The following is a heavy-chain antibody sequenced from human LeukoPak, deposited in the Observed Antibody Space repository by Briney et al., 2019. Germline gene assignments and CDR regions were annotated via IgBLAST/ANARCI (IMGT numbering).Heavy chain of an antibody. J-gene: IGHJ5*02. D-gene: IGHD3-9*01. V-gene: IGHV1-69*10. CDR3: ARILFDGSENWFDP. CDR2: IIPILGIA. Sequence: SVKVSCKASGGTFSSYAISWVRQAPGQGLEWMGWIIPILGIANYAQKFQGRVTITADKSTSTAYMELSSLRSEDTAVYYCARILFDGSENWFDPWGQGTLVTVSS. CDR1: GGTFSSYA.